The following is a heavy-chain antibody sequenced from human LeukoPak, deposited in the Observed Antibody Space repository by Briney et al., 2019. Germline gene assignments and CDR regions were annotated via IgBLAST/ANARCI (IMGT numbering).Heavy chain of an antibody. D-gene: IGHD3-10*01. V-gene: IGHV4-34*01. CDR3: ARGVGYYGSGSYYPDY. CDR1: GGSFSGYY. J-gene: IGHJ4*02. CDR2: INHSGST. Sequence: PSETLSLTCTVSGGSFSGYYWSWIRQPPGKGLEWIGEINHSGSTNYNPSLKSRVTISVDTSKNQFSLKLSSVTAADTAVYYCARGVGYYGSGSYYPDYWGQGTLVTVSS.